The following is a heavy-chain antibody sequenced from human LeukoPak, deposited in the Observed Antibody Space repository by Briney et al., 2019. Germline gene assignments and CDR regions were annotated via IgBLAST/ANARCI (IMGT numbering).Heavy chain of an antibody. J-gene: IGHJ4*02. CDR1: GFTVSTNY. Sequence: GGSLRLSCAASGFTVSTNYMSWVRQAPGKGLEWVSIIYSGGSTYYADSVKGRFTISKDNSKNTLYLQVNSLRAEDTALYYCASRGDGGRSFDYWGQGTLVTVSS. CDR3: ASRGDGGRSFDY. V-gene: IGHV3-53*01. D-gene: IGHD4-23*01. CDR2: IYSGGST.